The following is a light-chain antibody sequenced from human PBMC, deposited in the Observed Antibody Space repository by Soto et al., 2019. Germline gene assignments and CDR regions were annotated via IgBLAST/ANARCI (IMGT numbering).Light chain of an antibody. CDR2: AAS. J-gene: IGKJ4*01. Sequence: DIQMTQSPSSLSASVGDRVTITCRARQGISNYLAWYQQKPGKVPKLLIYAASTLQSGVPSRFSGSGPGTDFTLTIRSLQPEDVATYYCQKYNSAPRTFGGGTKVEIK. CDR3: QKYNSAPRT. CDR1: QGISNY. V-gene: IGKV1-27*01.